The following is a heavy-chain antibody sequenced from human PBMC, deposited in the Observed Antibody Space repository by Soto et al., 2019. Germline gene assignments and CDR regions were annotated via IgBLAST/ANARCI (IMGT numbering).Heavy chain of an antibody. D-gene: IGHD6-13*01. Sequence: ASVKVSCKASGYTFTSYGISWVRQAPGQGLEWMGWISAYNGNTNYAQKLQGRVTMTTDTSTSTAYTELRSLRSDDTAVYYCARSPRRYSSSWYYFDYWGQGTLVTVSS. J-gene: IGHJ4*02. CDR2: ISAYNGNT. CDR1: GYTFTSYG. V-gene: IGHV1-18*04. CDR3: ARSPRRYSSSWYYFDY.